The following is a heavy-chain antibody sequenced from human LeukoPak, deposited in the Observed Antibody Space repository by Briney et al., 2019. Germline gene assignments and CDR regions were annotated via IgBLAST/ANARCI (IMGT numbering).Heavy chain of an antibody. CDR2: MNSGGGVT. V-gene: IGHV3-74*01. Sequence: GGSLRLSCAASGFTFSTYWMHWVRHAPGKGLERGSFMNSGGGVTGYADSVKGRFTISRDNAKNTLYLQMTGLRADDTAVYYCARDEGYPIDYWGQGTLVTVSS. CDR1: GFTFSTYW. J-gene: IGHJ4*02. CDR3: ARDEGYPIDY. D-gene: IGHD3-16*02.